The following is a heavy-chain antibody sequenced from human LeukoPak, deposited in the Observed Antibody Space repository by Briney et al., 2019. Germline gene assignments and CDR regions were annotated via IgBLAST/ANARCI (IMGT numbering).Heavy chain of an antibody. J-gene: IGHJ4*02. CDR1: GFTFSDYY. CDR3: ARFSSGWYYFDY. CDR2: ISSRSSHT. V-gene: IGHV3-11*03. Sequence: GGSLRLSCAASGFTFSDYYMSWIRQAPRKGLEWVSYISSRSSHTNYADSVKGRFTISRDNAKNSLYLQMNSLRAEDTAVYYCARFSSGWYYFDYWGQGTLVTVSS. D-gene: IGHD6-19*01.